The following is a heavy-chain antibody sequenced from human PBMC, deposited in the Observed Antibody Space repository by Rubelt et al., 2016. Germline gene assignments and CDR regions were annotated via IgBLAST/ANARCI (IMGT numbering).Heavy chain of an antibody. D-gene: IGHD3-16*01. CDR2: IYYSGST. Sequence: QVQLQESGPGLVKPSETLSLTCTVSGYSISSGYYWGWIRQPPGKGLEWIGSIYYSGSTYYNPALRGRVTISVDTSKHQFSLKLSSVTAADTAVYYCARGLMLLGGWFDPWGQGTLVTVSS. CDR3: ARGLMLLGGWFDP. CDR1: GYSISSGYY. V-gene: IGHV4-38-2*02. J-gene: IGHJ5*02.